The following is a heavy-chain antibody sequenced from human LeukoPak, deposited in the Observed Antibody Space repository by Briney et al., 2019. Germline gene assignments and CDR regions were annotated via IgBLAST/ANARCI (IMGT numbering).Heavy chain of an antibody. J-gene: IGHJ4*02. Sequence: PSHTLSLTCAVSGRSISSGGYSWSCIRQPPGKGLEWIGYIYHSGSTYYTPSLKSRVTISVDRSKNPFSLKLSSVTAADTAVYYRAVSDYVRRELDYWGQGTLVTVSS. CDR1: GRSISSGGYS. D-gene: IGHD4-17*01. CDR2: IYHSGST. V-gene: IGHV4-30-2*01. CDR3: AVSDYVRRELDY.